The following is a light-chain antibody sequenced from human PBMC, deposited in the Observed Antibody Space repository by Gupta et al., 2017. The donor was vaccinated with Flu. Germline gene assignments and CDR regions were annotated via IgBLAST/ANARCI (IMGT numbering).Light chain of an antibody. V-gene: IGKV3-20*01. CDR1: QSVVNKY. CDR2: GAS. CDR3: QQFDSSAGYT. J-gene: IGKJ2*01. Sequence: EIVLTQFPDTLSLSPGERATLTCRASQSVVNKYLAWYKQKRGQAPRHLIYGASTRATGIPDRFSGSGSGTDLTLTISRLDPEDFAVYYCQQFDSSAGYTFGQGTKLEIK.